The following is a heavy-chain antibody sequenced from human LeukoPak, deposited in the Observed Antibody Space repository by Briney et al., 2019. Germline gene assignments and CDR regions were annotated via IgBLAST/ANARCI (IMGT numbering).Heavy chain of an antibody. D-gene: IGHD2-15*01. CDR1: GDTFTGYY. Sequence: GASVKVSCKASGDTFTGYYIHWVRQAPGQGLEWMGWINSNSGGTRSVQKFQGRVTLTRDTSISTAYMELSTLTSDDTAVYYCARENCSGGRCYFALEISGQGTMVTVSS. CDR2: INSNSGGT. V-gene: IGHV1-2*02. J-gene: IGHJ3*02. CDR3: ARENCSGGRCYFALEI.